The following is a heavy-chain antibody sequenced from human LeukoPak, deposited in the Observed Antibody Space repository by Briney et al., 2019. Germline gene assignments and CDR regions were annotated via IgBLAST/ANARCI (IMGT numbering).Heavy chain of an antibody. J-gene: IGHJ3*02. CDR1: GFIFSSYE. CDR2: ISTSGLTI. Sequence: GGSLRLSCAASGFIFSSYEMNWVRQAPGKGLEWVSYISTSGLTIYYADSVKGRFAISRDNAKNSLYLQMNSLRAEDTALYYCARRFWVGPGAFDIWGQGTMVTVSS. D-gene: IGHD3-3*01. V-gene: IGHV3-48*03. CDR3: ARRFWVGPGAFDI.